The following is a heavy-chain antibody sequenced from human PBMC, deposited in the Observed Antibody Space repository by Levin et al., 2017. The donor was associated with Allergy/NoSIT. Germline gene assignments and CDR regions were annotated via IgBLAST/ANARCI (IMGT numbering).Heavy chain of an antibody. CDR3: ARRRGLGYSLNWFDP. V-gene: IGHV1-8*01. CDR2: MNPNSGNT. D-gene: IGHD6-13*01. CDR1: GYTFTSYD. Sequence: GESLKISCKASGYTFTSYDINWVRQATGQGLEWMGWMNPNSGNTGYAQKFQGRVTMTRNTSISTAYMELSSLRSEDTAVYYCARRRGLGYSLNWFDPWGQGTLVTVSS. J-gene: IGHJ5*02.